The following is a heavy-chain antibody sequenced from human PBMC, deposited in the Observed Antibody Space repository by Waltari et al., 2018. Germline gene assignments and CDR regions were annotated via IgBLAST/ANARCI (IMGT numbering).Heavy chain of an antibody. V-gene: IGHV6-1*01. CDR3: ARQSLHRDFWIGYYSGMLDY. Sequence: QVQLQQSGPGLVKPSQTLSLTCAISGDSVSSNSAAWNWIRQSPSRGLEWLRRTYYKAKWYNDYAVSVQSRITINPDTAKNQFSLQLNSVTPEDTAVYYCARQSLHRDFWIGYYSGMLDYWGRGTLVTVSS. J-gene: IGHJ4*02. CDR1: GDSVSSNSAA. D-gene: IGHD3-3*01. CDR2: TYYKAKWYN.